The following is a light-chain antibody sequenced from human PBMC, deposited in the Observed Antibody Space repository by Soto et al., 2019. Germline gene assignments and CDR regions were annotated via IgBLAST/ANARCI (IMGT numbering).Light chain of an antibody. CDR2: RSS. CDR1: QDLDNW. J-gene: IGKJ1*01. Sequence: ILMSQSPSSLSASVGDRVTITCRASQDLDNWLGRYQQKPAKAPQLLIYRSSTLKTGVPSRFGGFGSGTEYTTTLNGLQPADFATYYCDQYPSYWTFGQGTKVEI. CDR3: DQYPSYWT. V-gene: IGKV1-5*03.